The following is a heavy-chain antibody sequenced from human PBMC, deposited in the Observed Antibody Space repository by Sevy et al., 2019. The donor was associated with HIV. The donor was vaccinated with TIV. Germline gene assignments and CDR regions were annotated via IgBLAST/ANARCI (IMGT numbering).Heavy chain of an antibody. CDR3: ARVGLWRENAFDI. Sequence: GGSLRLSCAASGFTVSSNYMSWVRQAPGKGLEWVSVIYSDGSTYYADSVKGRSTISRDNSKNTLYLQMNSLRAEDTTVYYCARVGLWRENAFDIWGQGTMVTVSS. CDR1: GFTVSSNY. V-gene: IGHV3-53*01. J-gene: IGHJ3*02. D-gene: IGHD3-16*01. CDR2: IYSDGST.